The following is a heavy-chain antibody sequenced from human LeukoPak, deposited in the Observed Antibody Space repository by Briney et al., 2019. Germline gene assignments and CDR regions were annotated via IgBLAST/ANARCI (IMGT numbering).Heavy chain of an antibody. V-gene: IGHV1-8*02. D-gene: IGHD2-15*01. CDR1: GYTFTSYG. J-gene: IGHJ4*02. CDR2: MNPNSGNT. CDR3: ARGESGIYCSGGSCYLSYY. Sequence: ASVKVSCKASGYTFTSYGISWVRQAPGQGLEWMGWMNPNSGNTGYAQKFQGRVTMTRNTSISTAYMELSSLRSEDTAVYYCARGESGIYCSGGSCYLSYYWGQGTLVTVSS.